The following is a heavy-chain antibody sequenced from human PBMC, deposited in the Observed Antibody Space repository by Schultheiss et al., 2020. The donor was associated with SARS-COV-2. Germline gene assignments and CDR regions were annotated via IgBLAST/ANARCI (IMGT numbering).Heavy chain of an antibody. D-gene: IGHD6-6*01. V-gene: IGHV3-7*01. CDR2: IKHDGREK. CDR1: GFTFSSNY. Sequence: GESLKISCAASGFTFSSNYMSWVRQAPGKGLEWVAIIKHDGREKYYVDSVKGRFTISRDNAKNALYLQMNSLRAEDTAVYYCARGRIAARPGYYYYYGMDVWGQGTTVTVSS. CDR3: ARGRIAARPGYYYYYGMDV. J-gene: IGHJ6*02.